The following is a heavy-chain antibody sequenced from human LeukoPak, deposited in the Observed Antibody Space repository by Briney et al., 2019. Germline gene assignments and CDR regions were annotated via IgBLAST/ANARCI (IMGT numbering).Heavy chain of an antibody. V-gene: IGHV4-34*01. CDR3: ASGGGEYSSSSNWFDP. Sequence: PGGSLRLSCAASGFTFSSYAMSWIRQPPGKGLEWIGEINHSGSTNYNPSLKSRVTISVDTSKNQFSLKLSSVTAADTAVYYCASGGGEYSSSSNWFDPWSQGTLVTVSS. CDR2: INHSGST. D-gene: IGHD6-6*01. J-gene: IGHJ5*02. CDR1: GFTFSSYA.